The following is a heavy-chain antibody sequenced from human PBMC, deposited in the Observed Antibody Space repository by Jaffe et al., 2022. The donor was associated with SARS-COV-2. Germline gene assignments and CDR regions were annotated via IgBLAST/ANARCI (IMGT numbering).Heavy chain of an antibody. J-gene: IGHJ4*02. CDR2: INHSGST. CDR3: ARHCSSTSCYEAIDY. D-gene: IGHD2-2*01. V-gene: IGHV4-34*01. Sequence: QVQLQQWGAGLLKPSETLSLTCAVYGGSFSGYYWSWIRQPPGKGLEWIGEINHSGSTNYNPSLKSRVTISVDTSKNQFSLKLSSVTAADTAVYYCARHCSSTSCYEAIDYWGQGTLVTVSS. CDR1: GGSFSGYY.